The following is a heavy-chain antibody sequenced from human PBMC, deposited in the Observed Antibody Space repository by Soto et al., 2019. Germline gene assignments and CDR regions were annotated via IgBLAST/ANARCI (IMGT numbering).Heavy chain of an antibody. V-gene: IGHV4-59*01. J-gene: IGHJ6*02. CDR1: GDSISSYY. CDR3: ARGGYGDFYYYYGMDV. D-gene: IGHD4-17*01. CDR2: IYYSGST. Sequence: SETLSLTCTVSGDSISSYYWSWVRQPPGKGLEWIGYIYYSGSTNYNPSLKSRVTISVDTSKNQFSLKLSSVTAADTAVYYCARGGYGDFYYYYGMDVWGQGTKVTVSS.